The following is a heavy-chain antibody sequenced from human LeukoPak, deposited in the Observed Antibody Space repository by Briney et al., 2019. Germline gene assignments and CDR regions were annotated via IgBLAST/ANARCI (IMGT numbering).Heavy chain of an antibody. CDR1: GFTFDDYA. D-gene: IGHD6-13*01. Sequence: PGRSLRLSCAASGFTFDDYAMHWVRQAPGKGLEWVSGISWNSGSIGYADSVKGRFTISRDNAKNSLYLQMNSLRAEDMALYYCAKDEIRGDSSSWGAFDIWGQGAMVTVSS. V-gene: IGHV3-9*03. CDR3: AKDEIRGDSSSWGAFDI. CDR2: ISWNSGSI. J-gene: IGHJ3*02.